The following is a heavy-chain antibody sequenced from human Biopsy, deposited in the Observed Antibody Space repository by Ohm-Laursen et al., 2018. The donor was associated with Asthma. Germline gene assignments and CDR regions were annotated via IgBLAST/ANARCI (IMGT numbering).Heavy chain of an antibody. CDR3: ASSIAVADSDAFDI. CDR2: INAGNGNT. CDR1: GYTFTSYA. D-gene: IGHD6-19*01. Sequence: ASVKVSCKASGYTFTSYAMHWVRQAPGQRLEWMGWINAGNGNTKYSQKSQGRVTITRDTSASTAYMDLSSLRSEDTAVYYCASSIAVADSDAFDIWGQGTMVTVSS. V-gene: IGHV1-3*01. J-gene: IGHJ3*02.